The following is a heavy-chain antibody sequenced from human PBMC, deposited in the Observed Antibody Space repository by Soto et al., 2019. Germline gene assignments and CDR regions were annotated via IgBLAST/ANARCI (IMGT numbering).Heavy chain of an antibody. CDR1: GGTFSSYA. CDR3: VRFRWIFGVVRSVPSYYYYGMDV. CDR2: IIPIFGTA. J-gene: IGHJ6*02. Sequence: SVKVSCKASGGTFSSYAISWVRQAPGQGLEWMGGIIPIFGTANYAQKFQGRVTITADESTSTAYMELSSLRSEDTAVYYCVRFRWIFGVVRSVPSYYYYGMDVWGQGTTVTVSS. D-gene: IGHD3-3*01. V-gene: IGHV1-69*13.